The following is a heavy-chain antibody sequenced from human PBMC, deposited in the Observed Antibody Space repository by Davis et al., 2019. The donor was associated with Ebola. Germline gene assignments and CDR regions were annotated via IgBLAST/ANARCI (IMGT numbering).Heavy chain of an antibody. D-gene: IGHD1-1*01. CDR2: INSNSGST. CDR3: ARGAGTGYYDA. V-gene: IGHV3-48*02. CDR1: GFTFSGHT. Sequence: PGGSLRLSCAASGFTFSGHTMNWVRQAPGKGLEWVSSINSNSGSTYYTDSVKGRFTISRDNAKNSLFLQMNGLGDEDTAVYYCARGAGTGYYDAWGPGTLVTVSS. J-gene: IGHJ4*02.